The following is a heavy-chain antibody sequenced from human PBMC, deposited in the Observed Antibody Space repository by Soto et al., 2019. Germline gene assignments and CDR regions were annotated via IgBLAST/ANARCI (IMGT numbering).Heavy chain of an antibody. V-gene: IGHV1-69*06. CDR3: ARGLSSGYYNDDWFDP. Sequence: SVKVSCKVSGGTFSYHAITWVRQAPGQGLEWMGGIIPIFDTPSYAQKFQGRVTITADKSTNTAYMALSSLRSEDTAVYYCARGLSSGYYNDDWFDPWGQGTLVTVSS. CDR2: IIPIFDTP. CDR1: GGTFSYHA. J-gene: IGHJ5*02. D-gene: IGHD3-22*01.